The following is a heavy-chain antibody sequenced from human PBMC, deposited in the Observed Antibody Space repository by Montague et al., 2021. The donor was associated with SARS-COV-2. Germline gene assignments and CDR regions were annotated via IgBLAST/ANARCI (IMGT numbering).Heavy chain of an antibody. CDR2: IHHGGST. CDR1: GGSFSTYS. Sequence: SETLSLTCAVHGGSFSTYSWNWIRQPPGKGLEWIGEIHHGGSTNYNPSLKSRVTISADTSKTQFSLKLTSVAAAATAVYYCARLGDGVVPSPILGVGPYYSYYYMDVWGKGTTVTVSS. CDR3: ARLGDGVVPSPILGVGPYYSYYYMDV. D-gene: IGHD3-10*01. J-gene: IGHJ6*03. V-gene: IGHV4-34*01.